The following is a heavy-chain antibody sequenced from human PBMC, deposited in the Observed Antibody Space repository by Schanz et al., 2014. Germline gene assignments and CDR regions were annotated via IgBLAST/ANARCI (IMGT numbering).Heavy chain of an antibody. J-gene: IGHJ4*02. CDR1: GFTFGNYA. CDR2: FDAHDGRA. CDR3: ARGLIAAAGGAFDY. Sequence: EVPLVESGGGFVQPGGSLRLSCEASGFTFGNYAMSWVRQAPGKGLEWVSGFDAHDGRAYYADSAKGRFTISRDNSKNTLYLQMNSLRAGDAAVYYCARGLIAAAGGAFDYWGQGTLVALSA. D-gene: IGHD6-13*01. V-gene: IGHV3-23*04.